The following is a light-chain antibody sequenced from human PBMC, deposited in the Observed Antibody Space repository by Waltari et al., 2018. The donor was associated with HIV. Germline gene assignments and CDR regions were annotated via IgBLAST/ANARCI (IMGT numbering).Light chain of an antibody. CDR3: QTWGAGIVV. CDR2: VNSDGSL. J-gene: IGLJ2*01. V-gene: IGLV4-69*01. CDR1: SGHTTYA. Sequence: QVVLTQSPSASASLGASVKLTCTLSSGHTTYAIAWPLQQHAKGPRFLMKVNSDGSLTKGDEIPERFSGAASGPERSLTISSLQSEDEGDYYCQTWGAGIVVFGGGTKLSVL.